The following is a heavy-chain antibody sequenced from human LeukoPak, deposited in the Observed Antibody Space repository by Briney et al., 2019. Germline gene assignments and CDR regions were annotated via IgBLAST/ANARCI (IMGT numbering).Heavy chain of an antibody. CDR2: INGDGTGA. D-gene: IGHD3-10*01. CDR1: GFTFGDYV. Sequence: GGSLRLSCAASGFTFGDYVMYWIRQPPGRGLEWVSLINGDGTGAKYADSVRGRVTISRDNSKNSLYLKMNSLRTEDTALYYCAKGQRSGTCYNAFDYVGQGTLVTVSS. CDR3: AKGQRSGTCYNAFDY. V-gene: IGHV3-43*02. J-gene: IGHJ4*02.